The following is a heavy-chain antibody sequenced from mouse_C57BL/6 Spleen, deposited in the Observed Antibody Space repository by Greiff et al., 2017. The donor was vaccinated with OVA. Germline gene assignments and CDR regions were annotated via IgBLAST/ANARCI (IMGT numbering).Heavy chain of an antibody. Sequence: QVQLKQPGAELVRPGSSVKLSCKASGYTFTSYWMHWVKQRPIQGLEWIGNIDPSDSETHYNQKFKDKATLTVDKSSSTAYMQLSSLTSEDSAVDYCARGTYCSNSVYFDYWGQGTTLTVSS. J-gene: IGHJ2*01. V-gene: IGHV1-52*01. D-gene: IGHD2-5*01. CDR3: ARGTYCSNSVYFDY. CDR1: GYTFTSYW. CDR2: IDPSDSET.